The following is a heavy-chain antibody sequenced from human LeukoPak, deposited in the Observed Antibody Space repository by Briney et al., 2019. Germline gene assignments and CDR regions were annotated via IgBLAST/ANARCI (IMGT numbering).Heavy chain of an antibody. V-gene: IGHV3-11*04. CDR3: ARAVAAAGTGFDY. D-gene: IGHD6-13*01. J-gene: IGHJ4*02. Sequence: GSLRLSCAASGFTFSDYYMSWIRQAPGKGLEWVSYISGSSGIIDYADSVRGRFTISRDNAKNSLYLQMNSLRAEDTAVYYCARAVAAAGTGFDYWGQGTLVTVSS. CDR2: ISGSSGII. CDR1: GFTFSDYY.